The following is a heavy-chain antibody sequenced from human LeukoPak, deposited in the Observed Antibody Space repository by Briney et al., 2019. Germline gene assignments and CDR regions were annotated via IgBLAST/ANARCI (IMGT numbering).Heavy chain of an antibody. Sequence: KTSETLSLTCTVSGGSISSGSYHWSWIRQPAGKGLEWIGRIYTSGSTNYNPSLKSRVTKTVDTSINQLSLKLSSVTAADTAVYYCARSQAPLEWLLKNAFDIWGQGTMVTVSS. CDR2: IYTSGST. CDR3: ARSQAPLEWLLKNAFDI. D-gene: IGHD3-3*01. V-gene: IGHV4-61*02. CDR1: GGSISSGSYH. J-gene: IGHJ3*02.